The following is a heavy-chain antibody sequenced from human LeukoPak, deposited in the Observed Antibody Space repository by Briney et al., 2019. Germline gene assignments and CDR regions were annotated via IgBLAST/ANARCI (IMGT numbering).Heavy chain of an antibody. CDR2: IRYDGSNK. CDR3: AREVAAAGTGFDY. D-gene: IGHD6-13*01. CDR1: GFTFSSYG. J-gene: IGHJ4*02. Sequence: HPGGSLRLSCAASGFTFSSYGMHWVRQAPGKGLEWVAFIRYDGSNKYYADSVKGRFTISRDNSKNTLYLQMNSLRAEDTAVYYCAREVAAAGTGFDYWGQGTLVTVSS. V-gene: IGHV3-30*02.